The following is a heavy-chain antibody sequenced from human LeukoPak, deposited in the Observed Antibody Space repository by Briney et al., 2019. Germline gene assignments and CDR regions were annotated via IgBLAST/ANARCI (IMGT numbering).Heavy chain of an antibody. V-gene: IGHV4-34*01. CDR3: ARLRPTFKGDY. CDR2: INHSGST. CDR1: GGPFSGYY. J-gene: IGHJ4*02. D-gene: IGHD3-3*02. Sequence: SETLSLTCAVYGGPFSGYYWSWIRQPPGKGLEWIGEINHSGSTNYNPSLKSRVTISVDTSKNQFSLKLSSVTAADTAVYYCARLRPTFKGDYWGQGTLVTVSS.